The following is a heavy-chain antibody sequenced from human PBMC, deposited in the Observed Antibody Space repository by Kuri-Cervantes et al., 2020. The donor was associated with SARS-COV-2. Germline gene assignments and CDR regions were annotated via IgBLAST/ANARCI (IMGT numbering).Heavy chain of an antibody. Sequence: SCKVSGYTLTELSMHWVRQAPGKGLESVSTITHNGGGTYYADSVKGRFTISRDNSKNTLYLQMSSLRAEDTALYYCVRVGTTFWYYWGQGTLVTVSS. CDR1: GYTLTELS. CDR3: VRVGTTFWYY. V-gene: IGHV3-64D*06. J-gene: IGHJ4*02. D-gene: IGHD1-14*01. CDR2: ITHNGGGT.